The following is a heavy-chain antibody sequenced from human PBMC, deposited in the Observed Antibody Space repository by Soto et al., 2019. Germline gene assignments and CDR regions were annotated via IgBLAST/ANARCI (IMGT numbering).Heavy chain of an antibody. D-gene: IGHD6-19*01. CDR1: GGTFSSYA. J-gene: IGHJ6*02. Sequence: QVQLVQSGAEVKKPGSSVKVSCKASGGTFSSYAISWVRQAPGQGLEWMGGIIPIFGTANYAQKFQGRVTITADESTSTAYMERSSLRSEDTAVYYCASSGWSQQSYGMDVWGQGTTVTVSS. CDR3: ASSGWSQQSYGMDV. CDR2: IIPIFGTA. V-gene: IGHV1-69*01.